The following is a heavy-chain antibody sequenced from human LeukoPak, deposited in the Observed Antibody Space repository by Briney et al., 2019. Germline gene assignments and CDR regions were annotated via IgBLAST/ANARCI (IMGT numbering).Heavy chain of an antibody. Sequence: ASVKVSCKASGYTFTGYYMHWVRQAPGQGLVWMGWINPNSGGTNYAQKFQGRVTMTRDTSISTAYMELSRLRSDDTAVYYCARDLDSLYYYYMDVWGKGTTVTVSS. J-gene: IGHJ6*03. CDR1: GYTFTGYY. CDR2: INPNSGGT. D-gene: IGHD3/OR15-3a*01. V-gene: IGHV1-2*02. CDR3: ARDLDSLYYYYMDV.